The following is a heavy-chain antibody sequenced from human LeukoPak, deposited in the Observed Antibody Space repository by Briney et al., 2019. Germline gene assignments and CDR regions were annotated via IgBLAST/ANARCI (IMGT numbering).Heavy chain of an antibody. Sequence: GGSLRLSCAASGFTFSSHGMTWVRQVSGKGLEWVSGISGSGHSTYYADSVKGRFTISRDNSKTTLYLQMNSLRAEDTAVYYCAKTSTDIVVVPAAHFDYWGQGTLVTVSS. CDR3: AKTSTDIVVVPAAHFDY. V-gene: IGHV3-23*01. CDR2: ISGSGHST. J-gene: IGHJ4*02. CDR1: GFTFSSHG. D-gene: IGHD2-2*01.